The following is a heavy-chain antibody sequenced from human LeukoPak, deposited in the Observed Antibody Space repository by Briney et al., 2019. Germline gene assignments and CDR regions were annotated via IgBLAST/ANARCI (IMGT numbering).Heavy chain of an antibody. Sequence: PSETLSLTCTVSGVSIISSNYYWGWFRQPPGKGLQWIANVFYTDSTRHNPSLKSRVTISVDTSKNEFSLSLSSVTAEDTAMYYCARRLGSSADGILKYYFDYWGQGTLVTVSS. CDR3: ARRLGSSADGILKYYFDY. J-gene: IGHJ4*02. CDR2: VFYTDST. V-gene: IGHV4-39*01. D-gene: IGHD6-13*01. CDR1: GVSIISSNYY.